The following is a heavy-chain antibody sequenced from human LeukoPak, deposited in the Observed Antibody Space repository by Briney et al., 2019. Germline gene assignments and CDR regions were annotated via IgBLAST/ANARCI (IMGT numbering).Heavy chain of an antibody. CDR3: ARPAEVTAIQPFDY. CDR1: GGSISSSTHY. CDR2: IYYSGST. J-gene: IGHJ4*02. D-gene: IGHD2-21*02. Sequence: SETLSLTCTVSGGSISSSTHYWGWIRQPPGKGLEWIGSIYYSGSTYYNPSLKSRVTISVDTSENQFSLKLTSVTASDTAVYYCARPAEVTAIQPFDYWGQGTLVTVSS. V-gene: IGHV4-39*01.